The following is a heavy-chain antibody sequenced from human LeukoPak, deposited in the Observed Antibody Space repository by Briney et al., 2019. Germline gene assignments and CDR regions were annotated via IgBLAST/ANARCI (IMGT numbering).Heavy chain of an antibody. CDR3: AKGIVGAKSAFDI. Sequence: PGGSLRLSCASSGFTFSSYAMSWVRQAPGKGLEWVSHISGSGGSTYYADSVKGRFTISRDNSKNTLYLQMNSMRAENTAVYYCAKGIVGAKSAFDIWGQGTMVAVSS. J-gene: IGHJ3*02. CDR1: GFTFSSYA. CDR2: ISGSGGST. D-gene: IGHD1-26*01. V-gene: IGHV3-23*01.